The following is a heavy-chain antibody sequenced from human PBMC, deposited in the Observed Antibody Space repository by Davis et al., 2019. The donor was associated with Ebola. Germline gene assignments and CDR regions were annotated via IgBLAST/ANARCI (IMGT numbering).Heavy chain of an antibody. J-gene: IGHJ6*02. Sequence: AASVKVSCKASGYTFTSYYMHWVRQAPGQGLEWMGIINPSGGSTSYAQKFQGRVTMTRDTSTSTVYMELSSLRSEDTAVYYCAGGTMVRGVYYYGMDVWGQGTTVTVSS. V-gene: IGHV1-46*01. CDR1: GYTFTSYY. D-gene: IGHD3-10*01. CDR3: AGGTMVRGVYYYGMDV. CDR2: INPSGGST.